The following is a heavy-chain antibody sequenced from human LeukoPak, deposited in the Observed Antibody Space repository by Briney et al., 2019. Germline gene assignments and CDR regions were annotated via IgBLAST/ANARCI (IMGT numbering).Heavy chain of an antibody. D-gene: IGHD6-13*01. J-gene: IGHJ4*02. Sequence: PSETRSLTCTVSGGSISSYYWSWIRQSPGKGLEYIGYIYYSGSTNYNPSLRSRVTISVDTSKNQFSLRLSSVTAAGTAVYYCARMEDSSNWHFPFDYWGQGTLVTVSS. CDR1: GGSISSYY. V-gene: IGHV4-59*01. CDR3: ARMEDSSNWHFPFDY. CDR2: IYYSGST.